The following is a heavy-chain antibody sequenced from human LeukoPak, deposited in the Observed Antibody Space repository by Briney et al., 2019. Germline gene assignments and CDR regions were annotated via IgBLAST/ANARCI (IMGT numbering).Heavy chain of an antibody. V-gene: IGHV4-4*02. CDR1: GGSISSSTHW. Sequence: SETLSLTCAVSGGSISSSTHWWTWVRQPPGEGLEWIGEIYHTGSTNYNPSLKSRVTISVDKSNNQFSLKLNSVTAADTAVYYCARLDPSVPAGHYYYYGMDVWGQGTTVTVSS. J-gene: IGHJ6*02. CDR3: ARLDPSVPAGHYYYYGMDV. D-gene: IGHD2-2*01. CDR2: IYHTGST.